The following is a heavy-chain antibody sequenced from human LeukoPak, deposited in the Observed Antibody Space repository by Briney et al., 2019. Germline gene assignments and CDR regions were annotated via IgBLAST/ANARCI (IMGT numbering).Heavy chain of an antibody. CDR2: ILYDGSNK. D-gene: IGHD2-2*01. CDR1: GVTFSTYS. V-gene: IGHV3-30*01. J-gene: IGHJ4*02. Sequence: GRSLRLSCAASGVTFSTYSMHWVRQAPGKGLEWVAVILYDGSNKYYPDSVRGRFTASRDNSKDTLYLQINSLKAEDTAVYYGESVDCRLTSRSPFEYSGERTLGTASS. CDR3: ESVDCRLTSRSPFEY.